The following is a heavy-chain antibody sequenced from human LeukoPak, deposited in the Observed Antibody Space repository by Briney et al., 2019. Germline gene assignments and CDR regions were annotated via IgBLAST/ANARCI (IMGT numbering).Heavy chain of an antibody. CDR2: LSGSGADT. D-gene: IGHD2-15*01. CDR3: AKSQNGGYHRDNYDF. CDR1: GFTFTNYA. J-gene: IGHJ4*02. Sequence: GGSLRLSCAASGFTFTNYAMNWVRQAPGKGLQWVSTLSGSGADTFYADSVKGRFTVFRDISKSTLYLQMDRLRADDTAVYFCAKSQNGGYHRDNYDFWGQGTLVTVSS. V-gene: IGHV3-23*01.